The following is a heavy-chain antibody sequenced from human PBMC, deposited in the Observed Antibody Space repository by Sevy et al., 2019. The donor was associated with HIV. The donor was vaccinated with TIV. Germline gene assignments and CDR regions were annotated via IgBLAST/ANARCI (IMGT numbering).Heavy chain of an antibody. CDR3: EEIATAGSDY. V-gene: IGHV3-23*01. CDR1: GFIFSSYV. D-gene: IGHD6-13*01. CDR2: ISGSGGST. Sequence: GGSLRLSCAASGFIFSSYVMTWVRQAPGKGLEWVSTISGSGGSTYYADSVKGRFTISRDNSKKMLDLQMNSLRAEDTAVYYCEEIATAGSDYWGQGTLVTVSS. J-gene: IGHJ4*02.